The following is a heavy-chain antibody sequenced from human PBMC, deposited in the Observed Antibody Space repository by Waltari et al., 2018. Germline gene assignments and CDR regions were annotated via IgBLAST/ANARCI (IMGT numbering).Heavy chain of an antibody. CDR3: ARLAVGATPYYYYYYYMDV. V-gene: IGHV4-34*01. J-gene: IGHJ6*03. D-gene: IGHD1-26*01. Sequence: PSETLSLTCAVYGGSFSGYYWSWIRQPPGKGLEWIGEINHSGSTNYNPSLKSRVTISVDTSKNQFSLKLSSVTAADTAVYYCARLAVGATPYYYYYYYMDVWGKGTTVTVSS. CDR2: INHSGST. CDR1: GGSFSGYY.